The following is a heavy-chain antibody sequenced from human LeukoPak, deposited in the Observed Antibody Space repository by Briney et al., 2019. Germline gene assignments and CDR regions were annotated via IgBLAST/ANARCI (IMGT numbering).Heavy chain of an antibody. D-gene: IGHD6-13*01. Sequence: GGSLRLSCAASGFTVSSNYMSWVRQAPGKGLEWVSVIYSGGSTYYADSVKGRFTISRDNSKNTLYLQMNSLRAEDTAVYYCARVAAAGTYYYYYGMDVWGQGSTVTVSS. CDR2: IYSGGST. CDR1: GFTVSSNY. V-gene: IGHV3-66*01. J-gene: IGHJ6*02. CDR3: ARVAAAGTYYYYYGMDV.